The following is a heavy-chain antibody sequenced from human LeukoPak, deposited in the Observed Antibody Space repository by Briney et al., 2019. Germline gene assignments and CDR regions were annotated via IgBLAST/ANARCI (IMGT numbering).Heavy chain of an antibody. V-gene: IGHV1-46*01. J-gene: IGHJ4*02. D-gene: IGHD3-22*01. CDR1: GYTFTSYY. Sequence: ASVKVSCKASGYTFTSYYMHWVRQAPGQGLEWMGIINPSGGSTSYAQKFQGRVTMTRDTSTSTVYMELSSLRSEDTAVYYCARDMVLSDYYYDSSGYSDYWGQGTLVNVSS. CDR2: INPSGGST. CDR3: ARDMVLSDYYYDSSGYSDY.